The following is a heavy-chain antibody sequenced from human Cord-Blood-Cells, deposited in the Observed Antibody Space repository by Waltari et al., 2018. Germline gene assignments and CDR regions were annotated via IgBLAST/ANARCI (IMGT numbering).Heavy chain of an antibody. D-gene: IGHD5-18*01. CDR3: ARVAGSYGFYYYYGMDV. CDR1: GGSFSGYY. V-gene: IGHV4-34*01. Sequence: QVQLQQWGAGLLKPSETLSPTCAVYGGSFSGYYWSWIRQPPGKGLEWIGEINHSGSTNYNPSLKSRVTISVDTSKNQFSLKLSSVTAADTAVYYCARVAGSYGFYYYYGMDVWGQGTTVTVSS. J-gene: IGHJ6*02. CDR2: INHSGST.